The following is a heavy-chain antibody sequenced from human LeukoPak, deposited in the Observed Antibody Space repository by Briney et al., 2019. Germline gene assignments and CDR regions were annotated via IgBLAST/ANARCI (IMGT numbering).Heavy chain of an antibody. J-gene: IGHJ4*02. CDR1: GYTFTGYY. D-gene: IGHD6-13*01. CDR3: ARLRHQGSWYLDY. V-gene: IGHV1-2*04. CDR2: INPNSGGT. Sequence: ASVKVSCKASGYTFTGYYMHWVRQAPGQGLEWMGWINPNSGGTNYAQKFQGWVTMTRDTSISTAYMELSRLRSDDTAVYYCARLRHQGSWYLDYWGRGTLVTVSS.